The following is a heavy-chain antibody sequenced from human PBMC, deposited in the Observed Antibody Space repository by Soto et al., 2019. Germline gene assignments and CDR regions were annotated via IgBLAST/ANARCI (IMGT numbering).Heavy chain of an antibody. J-gene: IGHJ4*02. D-gene: IGHD2-15*01. CDR3: AHISGPSHTFDY. CDR2: IYWDDDK. CDR1: GFSLSTSGVG. Sequence: QITLKESGPTLVKPTQTLTLTCTFSGFSLSTSGVGVGWIRQPPGKALEWLALIYWDDDKRYSPSLKSRLIITKDTSKNQVVFTMTNMDPVDTATSYCAHISGPSHTFDYWGQGTLVTVSS. V-gene: IGHV2-5*02.